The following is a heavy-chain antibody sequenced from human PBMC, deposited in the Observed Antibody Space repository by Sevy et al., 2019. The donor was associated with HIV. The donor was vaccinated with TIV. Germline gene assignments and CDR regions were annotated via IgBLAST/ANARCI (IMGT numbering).Heavy chain of an antibody. J-gene: IGHJ4*02. CDR3: TRSLASGYFVTFDL. V-gene: IGHV3-53*01. Sequence: GGSLRLSCEVSGFTVSSKYMSWVRQAPGKGLEWVSVLQSGGSTHYADSVKGRFTISRDNSKNTLYLQMNSLRAEDTAVYYCTRSLASGYFVTFDLWGQGALVTVSS. D-gene: IGHD5-12*01. CDR2: LQSGGST. CDR1: GFTVSSKY.